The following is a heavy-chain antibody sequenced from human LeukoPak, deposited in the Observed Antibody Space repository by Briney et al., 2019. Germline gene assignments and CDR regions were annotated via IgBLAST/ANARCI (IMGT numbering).Heavy chain of an antibody. Sequence: SETLSLTCTVPGGSISSYYWSWIRQPPGKGLEWIGYIYYSGSTNYNPSLKSRVTISVDTSKNQFSLKLSSVTAADTAVYYCARGQGRSYFDLWGRGTLVTVSS. V-gene: IGHV4-59*01. J-gene: IGHJ2*01. CDR1: GGSISSYY. D-gene: IGHD4-17*01. CDR3: ARGQGRSYFDL. CDR2: IYYSGST.